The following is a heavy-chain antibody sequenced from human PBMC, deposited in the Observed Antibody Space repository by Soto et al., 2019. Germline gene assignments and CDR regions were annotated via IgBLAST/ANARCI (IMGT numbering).Heavy chain of an antibody. D-gene: IGHD5-18*01. Sequence: QVQLVQSGAEVKKPGSSVKVSCKASGGTFSSYAISWVRQAPGQGLEWMGGIIPIFGTANYAQKFQGRVTITADEAKSTAYMELSSLRSEVTAVYYCARDGIPGYCYGYGAFDIWGQGTMVTVSS. J-gene: IGHJ3*02. CDR1: GGTFSSYA. CDR2: IIPIFGTA. V-gene: IGHV1-69*01. CDR3: ARDGIPGYCYGYGAFDI.